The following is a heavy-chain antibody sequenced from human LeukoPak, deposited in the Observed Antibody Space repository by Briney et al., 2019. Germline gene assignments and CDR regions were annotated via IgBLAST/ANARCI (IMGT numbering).Heavy chain of an antibody. CDR2: INHSGST. Sequence: KASETLSLTCAVYGGSFSGYYWSWIRQPPGKGLEWIGEINHSGSTNYNPSLKSRVTISVDTSKNQFSLKLSSVTAADTAVYYCARGGGRSAMWDYWGQGTLVTVSS. D-gene: IGHD5-18*01. CDR3: ARGGGRSAMWDY. J-gene: IGHJ4*02. CDR1: GGSFSGYY. V-gene: IGHV4-34*01.